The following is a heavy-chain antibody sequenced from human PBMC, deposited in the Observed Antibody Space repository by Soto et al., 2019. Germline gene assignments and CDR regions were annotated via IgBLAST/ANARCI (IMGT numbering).Heavy chain of an antibody. J-gene: IGHJ3*01. CDR2: ISGSADGT. V-gene: IGHV3-23*01. CDR3: AKDTVGGYSFWSGYYSDGLDV. Sequence: VKLLESGGGLAQPGGSLRLSCVGSGFTFDSYAISWVRQAPGERLQWIAAISGSADGTDYAHSVRGRFTISRDNAKKTVHLRMDSLRVEDTAVYFCAKDTVGGYSFWSGYYSDGLDVWGQGTLVSVS. CDR1: GFTFDSYA. D-gene: IGHD3-3*01.